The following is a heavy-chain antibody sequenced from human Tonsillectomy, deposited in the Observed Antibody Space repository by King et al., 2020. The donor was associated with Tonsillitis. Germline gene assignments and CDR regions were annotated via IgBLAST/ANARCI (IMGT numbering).Heavy chain of an antibody. Sequence: VQLVESGGGLVQPGGSLRLSCAASGFTFGNYWMSWVRQAPGKGLEWGANIKEDGSQRGYVASVQGRFTISRDNAKSTLYLQMNSLRVEDTAVYYCSRDVPYTPAGDYWGQGTLVTVS. J-gene: IGHJ4*02. CDR2: IKEDGSQR. CDR3: SRDVPYTPAGDY. V-gene: IGHV3-7*03. D-gene: IGHD2-2*02. CDR1: GFTFGNYW.